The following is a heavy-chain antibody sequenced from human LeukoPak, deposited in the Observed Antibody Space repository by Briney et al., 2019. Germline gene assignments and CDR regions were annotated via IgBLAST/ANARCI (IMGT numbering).Heavy chain of an antibody. V-gene: IGHV4-59*01. D-gene: IGHD2-15*01. CDR2: IYYSGST. CDR3: ARDVGYCSGGSCYANWFDP. J-gene: IGHJ5*02. CDR1: GGSISSYY. Sequence: SETLSLTCTVSGGSISSYYWSWIRQPPGKGLEWIGYIYYSGSTNYNPSLKSRVTISVDTSKNQSPLKLSSVTAADTAVYYCARDVGYCSGGSCYANWFDPWGQGTLVTVSS.